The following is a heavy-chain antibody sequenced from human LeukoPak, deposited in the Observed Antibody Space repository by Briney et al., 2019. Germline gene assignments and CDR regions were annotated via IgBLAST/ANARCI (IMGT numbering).Heavy chain of an antibody. CDR2: IIPIFGTA. J-gene: IGHJ5*02. Sequence: SVKVSCKASGGTFSSYAISWVRQAPGQGLEWMGGIIPIFGTANYAQKFQGRVTITADKSTSTAYMELSSLRSEDTAVYYCARVGITGTKFDPWGQGTLVTVSS. CDR3: ARVGITGTKFDP. V-gene: IGHV1-69*06. CDR1: GGTFSSYA. D-gene: IGHD1/OR15-1a*01.